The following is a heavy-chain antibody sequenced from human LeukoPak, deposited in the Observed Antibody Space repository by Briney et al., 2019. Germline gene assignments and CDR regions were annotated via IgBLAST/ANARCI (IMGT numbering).Heavy chain of an antibody. CDR1: GYTFPSYD. D-gene: IGHD1-26*01. CDR3: ARGPKWTGSYYYFDY. Sequence: ASVKVSCKTSGYTFPSYDINWVRQATGQGLEWMGWMNPNSGSTGYTQKFQGRVTISRNTSITTAYMELSSLRSEDTGVYYCARGPKWTGSYYYFDYWGQGTLVTDSA. CDR2: MNPNSGST. J-gene: IGHJ4*02. V-gene: IGHV1-8*01.